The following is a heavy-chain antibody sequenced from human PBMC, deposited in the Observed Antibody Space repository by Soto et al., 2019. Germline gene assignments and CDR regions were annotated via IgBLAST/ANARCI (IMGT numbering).Heavy chain of an antibody. CDR1: GGSFSGYY. V-gene: IGHV4-34*01. CDR2: INHSGST. Sequence: QVQLQQWGAGLLKPSETLSLTCAVYGGSFSGYYWSWIRQPPGKGLEWIGEINHSGSTNYNPSLKSRVTISVDTSKNQFSLKLSSVTAADTAVYYCARGGERKNSLAGAGHDAFDIWGQGTMVTVSS. CDR3: ARGGERKNSLAGAGHDAFDI. J-gene: IGHJ3*02. D-gene: IGHD6-19*01.